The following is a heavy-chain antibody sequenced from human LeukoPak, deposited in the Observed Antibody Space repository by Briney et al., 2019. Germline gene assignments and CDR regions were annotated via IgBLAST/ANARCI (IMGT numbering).Heavy chain of an antibody. V-gene: IGHV3-30*02. CDR1: GFTFSSYG. CDR3: AKDMDSVVVVTAIFYYYGMDV. D-gene: IGHD2-21*02. J-gene: IGHJ6*02. Sequence: GGSLRLSCAASGFTFSSYGMHWVRQAPGKGLEWVAFTRYDGSNKYYADSVKGRFTISRDNSKNTLYLQMNSLRAEDTAVYYCAKDMDSVVVVTAIFYYYGMDVWGQGTTVTVSS. CDR2: TRYDGSNK.